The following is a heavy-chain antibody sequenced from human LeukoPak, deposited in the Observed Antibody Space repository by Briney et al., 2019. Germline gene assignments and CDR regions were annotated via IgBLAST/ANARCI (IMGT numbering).Heavy chain of an antibody. J-gene: IGHJ4*02. CDR3: AREPYSGSYYVDNFDY. CDR2: ISGSGRTI. D-gene: IGHD1-26*01. V-gene: IGHV3-48*03. Sequence: GGSLRLSCAASGFTFSGYEMNWVRQAPGKGLEWVSYISGSGRTIYYADSVKGRFTISRDNAKNSLYLQMNSLRAEDTAVYHCAREPYSGSYYVDNFDYWGQGTLVTVSS. CDR1: GFTFSGYE.